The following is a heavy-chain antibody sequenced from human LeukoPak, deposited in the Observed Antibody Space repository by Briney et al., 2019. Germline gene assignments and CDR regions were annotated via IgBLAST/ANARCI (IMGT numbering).Heavy chain of an antibody. CDR1: GFTFSSYA. V-gene: IGHV3-48*04. Sequence: GGSLRLSCAASGFTFSSYAMSWVRQAPGKGLEWVSFISSSSSTIYYADSVKGQFTISRDDAKNSLYLQMNSLRAEDTAVYYCAREGTTRMDVWGQGTTVTVSS. D-gene: IGHD4-11*01. CDR3: AREGTTRMDV. J-gene: IGHJ6*02. CDR2: ISSSSSTI.